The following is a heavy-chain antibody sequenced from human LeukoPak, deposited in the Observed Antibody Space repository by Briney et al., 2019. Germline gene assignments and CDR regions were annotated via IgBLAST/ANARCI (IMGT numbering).Heavy chain of an antibody. CDR1: GFTFTNYA. CDR3: ARRAGAYSHPYDY. D-gene: IGHD4/OR15-4a*01. V-gene: IGHV3-23*05. CDR2: IYSGTI. Sequence: GGSLRLSCAASGFTFTNYAMSWVRQAPGKGLEWVSFIYSGTIHYSDSVKGRFTISRDNSKNTLYLQMNSLIADDTAVYYCARRAGAYSHPYDYWGQGTLVTVSS. J-gene: IGHJ4*02.